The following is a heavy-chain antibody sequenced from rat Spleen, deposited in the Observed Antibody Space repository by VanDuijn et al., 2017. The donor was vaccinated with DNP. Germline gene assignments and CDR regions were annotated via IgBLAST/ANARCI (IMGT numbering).Heavy chain of an antibody. CDR3: ATQGTTTDYFDY. Sequence: EVQLVESGGGLVQPGRSLKLSCAASGFTFSDYNMAWVRQAPKKGLEWVATIIYDGSRTYYRDSVKGRFTISRDNAKSTLYLQMDSLRSEDTATYYCATQGTTTDYFDYWGQGVMVTVSS. CDR2: IIYDGSRT. V-gene: IGHV5S10*01. CDR1: GFTFSDYN. D-gene: IGHD1-5*01. J-gene: IGHJ2*01.